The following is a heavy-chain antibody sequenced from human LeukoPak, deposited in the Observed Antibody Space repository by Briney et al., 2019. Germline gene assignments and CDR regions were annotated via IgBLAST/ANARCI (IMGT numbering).Heavy chain of an antibody. Sequence: GASVKFSCKASGGTFSSYAISWVRQAPGQGLEWMGGIIPIFGTANYAQKFQGRVTITADESTSTAYMELSSLRSEDTAVYYCARDHGDVEMATITHSWFDPWGQGTLVTVSS. CDR3: ARDHGDVEMATITHSWFDP. D-gene: IGHD5-24*01. CDR2: IIPIFGTA. V-gene: IGHV1-69*13. J-gene: IGHJ5*02. CDR1: GGTFSSYA.